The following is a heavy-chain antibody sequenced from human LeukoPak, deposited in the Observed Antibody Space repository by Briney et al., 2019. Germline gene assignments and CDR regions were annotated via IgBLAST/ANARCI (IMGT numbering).Heavy chain of an antibody. V-gene: IGHV4-61*02. J-gene: IGHJ5*02. CDR1: GGSISSGSYY. CDR2: IYTSGST. CDR3: ARETVVADNWFDP. D-gene: IGHD2-2*01. Sequence: PSETLSLTCTVSGGSISSGSYYWSWIRQPAGKGLEWIGRIYTSGSTNYNPSLKSRVTISVDTSKNQFSLKLSSVTAADTAVYYCARETVVADNWFDPWGQGTLVTVSS.